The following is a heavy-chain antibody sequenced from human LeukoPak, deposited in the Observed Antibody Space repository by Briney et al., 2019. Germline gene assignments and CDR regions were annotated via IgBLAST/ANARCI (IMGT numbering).Heavy chain of an antibody. D-gene: IGHD1-26*01. CDR3: AKKYSTGLDP. CDR2: ISDTGNT. CDR1: EFTLSSYA. V-gene: IGHV3-23*01. J-gene: IGHJ5*02. Sequence: GGSLRLSCAASEFTLSSYAMSWVRQAPGKGLEWVSAISDTGNTYHADSVKGRFTISRDSSKNTLYLQMNSLRAEDTAVYYCAKKYSTGLDPWGQGTLVTVSS.